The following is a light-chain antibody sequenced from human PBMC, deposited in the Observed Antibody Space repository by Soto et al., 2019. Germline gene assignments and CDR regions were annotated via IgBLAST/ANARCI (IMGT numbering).Light chain of an antibody. CDR1: ERLSSVY. CDR3: QQRSNWPPIT. Sequence: EIVLTQSPATLALSPGESATLSCRASERLSSVYLAWYQQRPGQPPRLLIYGASNRATGIPARFSGSGSGTDFTLTISSLEPEDFAVYYCQQRSNWPPITFGQGTRLEIK. V-gene: IGKV3-11*01. CDR2: GAS. J-gene: IGKJ5*01.